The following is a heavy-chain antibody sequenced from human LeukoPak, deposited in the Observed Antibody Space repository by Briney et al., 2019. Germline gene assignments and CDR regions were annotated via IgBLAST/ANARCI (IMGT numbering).Heavy chain of an antibody. D-gene: IGHD2-2*01. CDR1: GGSVSSGSYY. Sequence: SETLSLTCTVSGGSVSSGSYYWSWIRQPPGKGLEWIGYIYYSGSTNYNPSLKSRVTISVDTSKNQFSLKLSSVTAADTAVYYCARAAYCSSTSCYGWFDPWGQGTLVTVSS. CDR3: ARAAYCSSTSCYGWFDP. CDR2: IYYSGST. V-gene: IGHV4-61*01. J-gene: IGHJ5*02.